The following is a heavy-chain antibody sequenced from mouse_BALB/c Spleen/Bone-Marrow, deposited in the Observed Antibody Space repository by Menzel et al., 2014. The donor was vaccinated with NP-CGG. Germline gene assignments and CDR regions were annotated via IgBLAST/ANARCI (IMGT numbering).Heavy chain of an antibody. V-gene: IGHV1-14*01. Sequence: VQLQQSGPELVKPGASVKMSCKASGYTLTSYVMHWVKQKPGQGLEWIGYINPYNDGTKYNEKFKGKATLTSDKSSSTAYMELSSLTSEDSAVYYCARRGYDEGYYAMDYWGQGTSVTVSS. J-gene: IGHJ4*01. CDR3: ARRGYDEGYYAMDY. CDR2: INPYNDGT. D-gene: IGHD2-14*01. CDR1: GYTLTSYV.